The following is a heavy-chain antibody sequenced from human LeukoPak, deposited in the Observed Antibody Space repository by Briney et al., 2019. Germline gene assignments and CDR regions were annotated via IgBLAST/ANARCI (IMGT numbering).Heavy chain of an antibody. J-gene: IGHJ3*02. D-gene: IGHD6-13*01. CDR2: ISSSGSTI. CDR3: ARPRVAAAAYDAFDI. CDR1: GYTFSTHD. V-gene: IGHV3-48*04. Sequence: GGSLRLSCAASGYTFSTHDENWVREAPGKGLEWVSYISSSGSTIYYADSVKGRFTISRDNAKNSLYLQMNSLRAEDTAVYYCARPRVAAAAYDAFDIWGQGTMVTVSS.